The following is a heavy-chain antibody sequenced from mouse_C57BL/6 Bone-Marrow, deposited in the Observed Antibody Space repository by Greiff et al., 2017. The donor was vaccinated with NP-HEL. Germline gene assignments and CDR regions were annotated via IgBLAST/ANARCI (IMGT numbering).Heavy chain of an antibody. J-gene: IGHJ4*01. CDR3: ARDYGSSDYYAMDY. V-gene: IGHV1-66*01. Sequence: QVQLKESGPELVKPGASVKISCKASGYSFTSYYIHWVKQRPGQGLEWIGWIYPGRGNTKYNEKFKGKATLTADTSSSTAYMQLSSLTSEDSAVYYCARDYGSSDYYAMDYWGQGTSVTVSS. D-gene: IGHD1-1*01. CDR1: GYSFTSYY. CDR2: IYPGRGNT.